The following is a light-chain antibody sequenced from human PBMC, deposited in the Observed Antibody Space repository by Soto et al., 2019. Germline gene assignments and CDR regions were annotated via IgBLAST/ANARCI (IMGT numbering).Light chain of an antibody. Sequence: DIVLTQSPVTLSASPGESATLSCRASQSVSTDLAWYQQRPGQAPRLLLYGAYIRAVGIPARFSGSGSGAEFTLTIRSLQSEDFALYFCQQYNDWPRTFGQGTKVVIK. V-gene: IGKV3-15*01. CDR2: GAY. CDR1: QSVSTD. CDR3: QQYNDWPRT. J-gene: IGKJ1*01.